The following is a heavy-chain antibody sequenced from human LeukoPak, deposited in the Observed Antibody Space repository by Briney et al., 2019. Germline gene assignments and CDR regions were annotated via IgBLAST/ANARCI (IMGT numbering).Heavy chain of an antibody. CDR3: AKDIGDPTGRGVDY. Sequence: GGSLRLSSAASGFTFDDYAMHWVRQTPGKGLEWVSGISWDSGSIDYADSVKGRFTISRDNAKNSLYLQMNSLRTEDTALYYCAKDIGDPTGRGVDYWGQGTLVAVSS. D-gene: IGHD2-21*02. CDR2: ISWDSGSI. CDR1: GFTFDDYA. V-gene: IGHV3-9*01. J-gene: IGHJ4*02.